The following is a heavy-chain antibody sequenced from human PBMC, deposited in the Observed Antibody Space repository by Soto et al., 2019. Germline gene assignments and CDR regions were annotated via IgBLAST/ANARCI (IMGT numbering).Heavy chain of an antibody. D-gene: IGHD3-10*01. J-gene: IGHJ4*02. CDR3: ATGKRFGELVPLPFDY. CDR2: FDPEDGET. CDR1: GYTLTELS. V-gene: IGHV1-24*01. Sequence: VASVKVSCKVSGYTLTELSMHWVRQAPGKGLEWMGGFDPEDGETIYAQKFQGRVTMTEDTSTDTAYMELSSLRSEDTAVYYCATGKRFGELVPLPFDYWGQGTLVTVSS.